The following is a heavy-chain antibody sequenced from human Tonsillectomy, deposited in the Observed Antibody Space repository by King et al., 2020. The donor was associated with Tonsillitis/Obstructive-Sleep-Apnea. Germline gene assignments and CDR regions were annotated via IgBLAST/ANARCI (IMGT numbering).Heavy chain of an antibody. V-gene: IGHV5-51*01. CDR2: IYPGDSDT. J-gene: IGHJ4*02. CDR3: ARQVAGFYFFDH. D-gene: IGHD1-1*01. Sequence: QLVQSGAEVKKPGESLKISCKVSGYKFTNFWIGWVRQMPGKGLEWMGIIYPGDSDTRYSPSFQGQVTISVDKSIGTAYLQWSGLNASDTATYYCARQVAGFYFFDHGGQGTLVTVSS. CDR1: GYKFTNFW.